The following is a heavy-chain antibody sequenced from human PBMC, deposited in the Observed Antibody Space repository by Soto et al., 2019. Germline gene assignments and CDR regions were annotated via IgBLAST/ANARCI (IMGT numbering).Heavy chain of an antibody. V-gene: IGHV1-3*01. CDR2: MNPSNCMT. CDR3: ARDAGSFDY. CDR1: GYTFTTYD. J-gene: IGHJ4*02. D-gene: IGHD3-10*01. Sequence: ASVKVSCKASGYTFTTYDFNWVRQAPGQRLEWMGWMNPSNCMTKYSQKFQGRVTITRDTSASTAYMELSSLRSEDTAVNYCARDAGSFDYWGQGTLVTVSS.